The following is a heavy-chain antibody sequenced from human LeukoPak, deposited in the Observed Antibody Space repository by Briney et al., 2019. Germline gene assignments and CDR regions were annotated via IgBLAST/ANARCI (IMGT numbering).Heavy chain of an antibody. D-gene: IGHD3-10*01. CDR1: GYSFTSYW. Sequence: GESLKISYKGSGYSFTSYWIGWVRQMPGKGLEWMGIICPGDSDTRYSPSFQGQVTISADKSISTASLQWNSLEPSDTAIYYCARQLKDYYGSGNSLRAFDIWGQGTMVTVSS. CDR2: ICPGDSDT. J-gene: IGHJ3*02. V-gene: IGHV5-51*01. CDR3: ARQLKDYYGSGNSLRAFDI.